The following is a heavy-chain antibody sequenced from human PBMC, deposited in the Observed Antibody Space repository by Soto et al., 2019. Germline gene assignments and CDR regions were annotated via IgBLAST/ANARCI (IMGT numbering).Heavy chain of an antibody. D-gene: IGHD1-26*01. Sequence: SETLSLTCTVSGGSISSSSYYWGWIRQPPGKGLEWIGSIYYSGSTYYNPSLKSRVTISVDTSKNQFSLKLSSVTAADAAVYYCASTVRTSSGGRTNWFDPWGQGTLVTVSS. J-gene: IGHJ5*02. CDR2: IYYSGST. CDR3: ASTVRTSSGGRTNWFDP. CDR1: GGSISSSSYY. V-gene: IGHV4-39*01.